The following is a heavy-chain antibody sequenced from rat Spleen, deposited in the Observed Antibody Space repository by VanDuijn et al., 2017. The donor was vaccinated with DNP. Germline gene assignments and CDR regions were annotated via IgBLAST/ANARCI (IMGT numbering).Heavy chain of an antibody. Sequence: EVQLEESGGGLVQPGRSLKLSCVASGFTFNDNWMTWIRQAPGKGLEWIASITNTGGDNTYYRDSVKGRFTISRDNAKNTLFLQMNSLRSEDTATYYCARHVYDGYYQRYFDYWGQGVMVTVSS. D-gene: IGHD1-12*03. CDR1: GFTFNDNW. CDR2: ITNTGGDNT. V-gene: IGHV5-31*01. J-gene: IGHJ2*01. CDR3: ARHVYDGYYQRYFDY.